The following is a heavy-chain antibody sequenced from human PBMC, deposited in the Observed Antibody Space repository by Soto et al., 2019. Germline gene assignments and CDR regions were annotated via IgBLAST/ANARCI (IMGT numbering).Heavy chain of an antibody. Sequence: GGSLRLSCAASGFTFSSYAMSRVRQAPGKGLEWVSAISGSGGSTYYADSVKGRFTISRDNSKNTLYLQMNSLRAEDTAVYYCAKDREYSYGFFDYWGQGTLVTVSS. J-gene: IGHJ4*02. V-gene: IGHV3-23*01. CDR3: AKDREYSYGFFDY. CDR2: ISGSGGST. CDR1: GFTFSSYA. D-gene: IGHD5-18*01.